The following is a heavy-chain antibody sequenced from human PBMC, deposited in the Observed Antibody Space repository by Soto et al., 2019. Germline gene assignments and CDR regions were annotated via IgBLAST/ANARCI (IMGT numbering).Heavy chain of an antibody. CDR1: GFTFSSYE. J-gene: IGHJ6*02. V-gene: IGHV3-48*03. CDR2: ISSSGSNK. D-gene: IGHD2-15*01. CDR3: ARYCSGGSCYYSYYYGMDG. Sequence: EVQLVESGGGLVQPGGSLRLSCAASGFTFSSYEMNWVCQAPGKGLEWVSYISSSGSNKNYADSVKGRFTISRDNAKNSLYLQMNSLRAEDTAVYYCARYCSGGSCYYSYYYGMDGWGQGTTVTVSS.